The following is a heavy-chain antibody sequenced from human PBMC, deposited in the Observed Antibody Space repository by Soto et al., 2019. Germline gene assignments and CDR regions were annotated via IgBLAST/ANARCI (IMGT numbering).Heavy chain of an antibody. CDR3: ARDVSGLVFDP. CDR2: IYHSGST. J-gene: IGHJ5*02. D-gene: IGHD3-10*01. CDR1: GGSISSGGYS. V-gene: IGHV4-30-2*01. Sequence: SETLSLTCAVSGGSISSGGYSWSWIRQPPGKGLEWIGYIYHSGSTYYNPSLKSRVTISVDRSKNQFSLKLSSVTAADTAVYYCARDVSGLVFDPWGQGTLVTVSS.